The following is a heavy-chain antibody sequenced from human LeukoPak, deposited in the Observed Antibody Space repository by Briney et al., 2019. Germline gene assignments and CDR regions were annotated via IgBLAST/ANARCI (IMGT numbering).Heavy chain of an antibody. J-gene: IGHJ4*02. Sequence: PGRSLRLSCAASGFTFSSFVMHWVRQAPGKGLEWVAVISKDGSDKYYVDSVKGRFAISRDNSRNTLYLQMNSLRAEDTAVYFCAKESCTMTNCLGDSGQGTLVTVSS. CDR3: AKESCTMTNCLGD. CDR2: ISKDGSDK. D-gene: IGHD2-8*01. V-gene: IGHV3-30*18. CDR1: GFTFSSFV.